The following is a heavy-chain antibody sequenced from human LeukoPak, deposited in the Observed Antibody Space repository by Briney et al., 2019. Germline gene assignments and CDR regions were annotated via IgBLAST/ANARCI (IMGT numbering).Heavy chain of an antibody. CDR2: ISAYNGNT. CDR1: GYTFTSYG. CDR3: ARDFDDILTGYYVDY. J-gene: IGHJ4*02. Sequence: ASVKVSCKASGYTFTSYGISWVRQAPGQGLEWMGWISAYNGNTNYAQKLQGRVTMTTDTSTSTAYMELRSLRSDDTAVYYCARDFDDILTGYYVDYWGQGTLVTVSS. V-gene: IGHV1-18*01. D-gene: IGHD3-9*01.